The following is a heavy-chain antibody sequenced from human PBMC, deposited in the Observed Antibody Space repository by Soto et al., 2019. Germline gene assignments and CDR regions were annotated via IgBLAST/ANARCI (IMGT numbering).Heavy chain of an antibody. CDR1: RLIFSFYV. D-gene: IGHD3-16*01. Sequence: QVQLVESGGGVVQPGTSLRLSCVASRLIFSFYVMHWVRQAPGKGLEWVALIWSDGSREFYADSVKGRFTISRDNSKNTLYLQMNSLRAEDTAVYYCAGEPKGGAYDLDVWGQGTTVAVSS. CDR3: AGEPKGGAYDLDV. J-gene: IGHJ6*02. V-gene: IGHV3-33*01. CDR2: IWSDGSRE.